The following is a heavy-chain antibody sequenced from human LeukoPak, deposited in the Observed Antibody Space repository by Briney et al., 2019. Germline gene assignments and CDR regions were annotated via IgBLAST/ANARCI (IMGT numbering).Heavy chain of an antibody. J-gene: IGHJ3*01. D-gene: IGHD3-22*01. Sequence: SETLSLTCTVSGYSISSGYYWGWIRQPPGKGLEWIGSIYHSGSTYYNPSLKSRVTISLDTSKNQFSLKLSSVTAADTAVYYCARHRGYERTGYYFLDAFDFWGQGTMVTVSS. CDR3: ARHRGYERTGYYFLDAFDF. V-gene: IGHV4-38-2*02. CDR2: IYHSGST. CDR1: GYSISSGYY.